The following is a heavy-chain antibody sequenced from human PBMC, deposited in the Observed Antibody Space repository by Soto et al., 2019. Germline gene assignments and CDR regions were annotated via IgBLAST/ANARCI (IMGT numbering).Heavy chain of an antibody. CDR3: AREYGGNSGTFDY. V-gene: IGHV4-34*01. CDR2: INHSGST. J-gene: IGHJ4*02. Sequence: SETLSLTCAFYGWSFSGYYWSWIRQPPGKGLEWIGEINHSGSTNYNPSLKSRVTISVDTSKNQFSLKLSSVTAADTAVYYCAREYGGNSGTFDYWGQGTLVTVSS. CDR1: GWSFSGYY. D-gene: IGHD2-21*02.